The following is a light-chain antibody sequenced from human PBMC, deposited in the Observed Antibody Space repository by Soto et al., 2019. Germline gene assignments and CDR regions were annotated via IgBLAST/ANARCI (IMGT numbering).Light chain of an antibody. CDR1: QGIGDT. Sequence: EVVTTQSPATLSVSPGEGVTLSCRASQGIGDTLAWYQHKPGQTPRLLIYDTSTRATGVPARFSGTGSGTEFTLTVSSLQSEDFAVYYCQQYNKWPWTFGQGTKVDIK. J-gene: IGKJ1*01. CDR3: QQYNKWPWT. CDR2: DTS. V-gene: IGKV3-15*01.